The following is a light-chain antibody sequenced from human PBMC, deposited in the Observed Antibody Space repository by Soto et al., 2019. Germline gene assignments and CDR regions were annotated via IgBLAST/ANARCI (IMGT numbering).Light chain of an antibody. CDR1: QSVSSY. CDR3: QQRSNWPPIT. Sequence: DIVLTMTKATLSLSPGERATLSCRASQSVSSYLAWYQQKPGQAPRLLIYDASNRATGIPARFSGSGSGTDFTLTISSLEPEDFAVYYCQQRSNWPPITFGQVTLLEIK. J-gene: IGKJ5*01. V-gene: IGKV3-11*01. CDR2: DAS.